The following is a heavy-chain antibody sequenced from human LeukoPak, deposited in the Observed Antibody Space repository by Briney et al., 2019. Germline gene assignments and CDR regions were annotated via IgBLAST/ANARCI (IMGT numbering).Heavy chain of an antibody. D-gene: IGHD2-2*03. CDR1: GGTFSSYA. CDR3: ARGFGYCSSTSCSYDAFDI. CDR2: IIPIFGTA. Sequence: SVKVSCKASGGTFSSYAISWVRQAPGQGLEWMGGIIPIFGTANYAQKFQGRVTITADESTSTAYMELSSLRSEDTAVYYCARGFGYCSSTSCSYDAFDIWGQGTMVTVSS. V-gene: IGHV1-69*01. J-gene: IGHJ3*02.